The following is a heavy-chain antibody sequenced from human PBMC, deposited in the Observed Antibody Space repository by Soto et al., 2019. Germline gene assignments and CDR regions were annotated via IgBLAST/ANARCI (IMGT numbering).Heavy chain of an antibody. D-gene: IGHD3-3*01. Sequence: SVKIDCKASGGTFSSYAISWVRQAPGQGLEWMGGIIPIFGTANYAQKFQGRVTITADESTSTAYMELSSLRSEDTAVYYCATGGVFGVVITPYYYYGMDVWGQGTTVTVSS. CDR1: GGTFSSYA. V-gene: IGHV1-69*13. J-gene: IGHJ6*02. CDR3: ATGGVFGVVITPYYYYGMDV. CDR2: IIPIFGTA.